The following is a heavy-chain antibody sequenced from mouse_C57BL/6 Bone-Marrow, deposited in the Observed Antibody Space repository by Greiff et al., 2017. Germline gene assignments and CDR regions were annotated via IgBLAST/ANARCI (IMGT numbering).Heavy chain of an antibody. CDR2: IYPGGGYT. CDR1: GYTFPNYW. CDR3: ARGRIYYGYDHAMDY. Sequence: VQLQQSGAELVRPGTSVKMSCKASGYTFPNYWIGWAKQRPGHGLEWIGDIYPGGGYTNYNEKLKGKATLTADKSSSTAYMQFSSLTSEDAAIYYCARGRIYYGYDHAMDYWGQGTSVTVSS. V-gene: IGHV1-63*01. J-gene: IGHJ4*01. D-gene: IGHD2-2*01.